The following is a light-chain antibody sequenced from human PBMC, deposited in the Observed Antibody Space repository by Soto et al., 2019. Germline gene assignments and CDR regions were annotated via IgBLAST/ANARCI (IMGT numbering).Light chain of an antibody. V-gene: IGLV4-69*01. J-gene: IGLJ2*01. CDR2: VNSDGSH. CDR3: QTWGTGTVV. CDR1: SGHSSNA. Sequence: QPVLTQSPSASASLGASVKLTCTLSSGHSSNAIAWHQQQPEKGPRYLMKVNSDGSHSKGDGIPDRFSGSSSGAERYLTISSLQSEDEADYYCQTWGTGTVVFGGGTKLTVL.